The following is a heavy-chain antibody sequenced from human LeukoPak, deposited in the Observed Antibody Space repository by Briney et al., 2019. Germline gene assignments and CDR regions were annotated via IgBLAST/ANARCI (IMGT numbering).Heavy chain of an antibody. CDR2: IYTSGST. J-gene: IGHJ6*02. V-gene: IGHV4-61*02. CDR1: GCSISSGSYY. Sequence: PSQTLSLTCTVSGCSISSGSYYWSWIRQPAGKELEGLVRIYTSGSTNYNPSLKSRVTISVDTSKNQFSLKLSSVTAADTAVYYCARGFTTQDHYYYGMDVWGQGTTVTVSS. D-gene: IGHD3-3*01. CDR3: ARGFTTQDHYYYGMDV.